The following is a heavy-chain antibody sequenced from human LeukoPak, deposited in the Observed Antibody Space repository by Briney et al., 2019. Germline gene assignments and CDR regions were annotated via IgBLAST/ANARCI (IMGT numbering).Heavy chain of an antibody. CDR2: INPNSGGT. CDR3: ARSDGRYGDYENGY. D-gene: IGHD4-17*01. V-gene: IGHV1-2*02. J-gene: IGHJ4*02. CDR1: GGTFSSYA. Sequence: ASVKVSCKASGGTFSSYAISWVRQAPGQGLEWMGWINPNSGGTNYAQKFQGRVTMTRDTSISTAYMELSRLRSDDTAVYYCARSDGRYGDYENGYWGQGTLVTVSS.